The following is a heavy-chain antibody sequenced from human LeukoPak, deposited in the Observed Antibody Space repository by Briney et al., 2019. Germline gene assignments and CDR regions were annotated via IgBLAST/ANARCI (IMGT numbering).Heavy chain of an antibody. CDR3: ARGSRHYYDYVWGSYRYTTPFDY. D-gene: IGHD3-16*02. V-gene: IGHV4-34*01. J-gene: IGHJ4*02. Sequence: SETLSLTCAVYGGSFSGYYWSWIRQPPGKGLEWIGEINHSGSTNYNPSLKSRVTISVDTSKNQFSLKLSSATAADTAVYYCARGSRHYYDYVWGSYRYTTPFDYWGQGTLVTVSS. CDR1: GGSFSGYY. CDR2: INHSGST.